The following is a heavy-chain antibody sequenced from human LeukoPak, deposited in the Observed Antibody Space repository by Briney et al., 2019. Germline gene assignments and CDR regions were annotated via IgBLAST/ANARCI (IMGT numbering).Heavy chain of an antibody. CDR3: ARRYYYDSSGYYYVY. CDR1: VGTFSSYA. D-gene: IGHD3-22*01. Sequence: SVKVSCKPSVGTFSSYAISWVRQAPGQGLEWMGGIIPIFGTANYAQEFQGRVTITSDESTSTAYMELSSLRSEDTAVYYCARRYYYDSSGYYYVYWGQGTLVTVSS. J-gene: IGHJ4*02. CDR2: IIPIFGTA. V-gene: IGHV1-69*13.